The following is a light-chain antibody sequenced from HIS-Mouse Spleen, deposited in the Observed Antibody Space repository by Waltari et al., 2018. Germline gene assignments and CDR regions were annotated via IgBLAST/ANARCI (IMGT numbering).Light chain of an antibody. Sequence: SYELTQPPSVSVSPAQTARITSSGAAVPKKYAYWYQQKSGQAPVLVIYEDSKRPSGIPERFSGSSSGTMATLTISGAQVEDEADYYCYSTDSSGNHRVFGGGTKLTVL. CDR3: YSTDSSGNHRV. CDR2: EDS. CDR1: AVPKKY. V-gene: IGLV3-10*01. J-gene: IGLJ2*01.